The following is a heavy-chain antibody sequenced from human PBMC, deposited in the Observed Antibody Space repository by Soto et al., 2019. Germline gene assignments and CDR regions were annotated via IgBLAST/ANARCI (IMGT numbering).Heavy chain of an antibody. J-gene: IGHJ5*02. CDR2: ISYDGENQ. CDR1: GFSFSHYA. D-gene: IGHD3-10*01. Sequence: PGGSRRLSCAASGFSFSHYAMRWVRQPPGKGLEWVALISYDGENQYFTDSVRGRFTISRDNSKTAVYLEMNNLRLDDTATYYCVSPHSESSNSFDLWGQGTLVTVSS. V-gene: IGHV3-30*04. CDR3: VSPHSESSNSFDL.